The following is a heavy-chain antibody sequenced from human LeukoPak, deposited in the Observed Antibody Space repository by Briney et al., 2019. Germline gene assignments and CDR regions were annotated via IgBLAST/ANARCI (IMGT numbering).Heavy chain of an antibody. CDR1: GFTFSDYY. CDR3: ARAKPPAAIIWFDP. J-gene: IGHJ5*02. Sequence: GGSLRLSCAASGFTFSDYYMSWIRQAPGNGLELVSYISSSGSTIYYADSVKGRFTISRDNAKNSLYLQMNSLRAEDTAVYYCARAKPPAAIIWFDPWGQGTLVTVSS. CDR2: ISSSGSTI. D-gene: IGHD2-2*02. V-gene: IGHV3-11*01.